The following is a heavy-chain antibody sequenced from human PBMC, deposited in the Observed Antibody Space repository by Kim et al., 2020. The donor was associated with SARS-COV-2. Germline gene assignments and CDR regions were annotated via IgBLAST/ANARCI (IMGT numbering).Heavy chain of an antibody. Sequence: GGSLRLSCAASGFRFSGYWMHWVRQVPGKGLVWVSRINSDGTYTAYADSVKGRFITSRDNAKNTLDLQMNSLRVEDTAVYFCVHSTTWGLDLWGQGITVIV. CDR1: GFRFSGYW. V-gene: IGHV3-74*01. CDR3: VHSTTWGLDL. D-gene: IGHD1-1*01. CDR2: INSDGTYT. J-gene: IGHJ6*01.